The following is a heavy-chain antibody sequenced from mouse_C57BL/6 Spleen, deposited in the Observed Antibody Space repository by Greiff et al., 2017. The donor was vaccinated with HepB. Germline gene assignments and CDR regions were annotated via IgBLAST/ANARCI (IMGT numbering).Heavy chain of an antibody. V-gene: IGHV1-72*01. Sequence: KESCKASGYTFTRYWMHWVKQRPGRGLEWIGRIDPNSGGTKYNEKFKSKATLTVDKPSSTAYMQLSSLTSEDSAVYYCARRGTGTWYFDVWGTGTTVTVSS. CDR3: ARRGTGTWYFDV. CDR2: IDPNSGGT. D-gene: IGHD4-1*01. CDR1: GYTFTRYW. J-gene: IGHJ1*03.